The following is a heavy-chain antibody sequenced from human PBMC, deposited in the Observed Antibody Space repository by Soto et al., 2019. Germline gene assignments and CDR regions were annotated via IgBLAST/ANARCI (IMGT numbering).Heavy chain of an antibody. CDR2: ISAYNGNT. CDR1: GYTFTSYG. CDR3: ATGYSSGWYVQEAFDI. D-gene: IGHD6-19*01. J-gene: IGHJ3*02. Sequence: RASVKVSCKASGYTFTSYGISWVRQAPGQGLEWMGWISAYNGNTNYAQKLQGRVTMTTDTSTSTAYMELRSLRSDDTAVYYCATGYSSGWYVQEAFDIWGQGTMVTVSS. V-gene: IGHV1-18*04.